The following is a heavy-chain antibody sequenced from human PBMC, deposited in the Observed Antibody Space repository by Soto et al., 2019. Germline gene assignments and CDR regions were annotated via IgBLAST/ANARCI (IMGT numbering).Heavy chain of an antibody. CDR2: IYYSGST. CDR3: ARQPTVTLDY. J-gene: IGHJ4*02. Sequence: QLQLQESGPGLVKPSETLSLTCTVSGGSISSSSYYWGWIRQPPGKGLEWIGSIYYSGSTYYNPSLKSRVTIPVHTSKNQFSLKLSSVTAADTAVYYCARQPTVTLDYWGQGTLVTVSS. D-gene: IGHD4-17*01. V-gene: IGHV4-39*01. CDR1: GGSISSSSYY.